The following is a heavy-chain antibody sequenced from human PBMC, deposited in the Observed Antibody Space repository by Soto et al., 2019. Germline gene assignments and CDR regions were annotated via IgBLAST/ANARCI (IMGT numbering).Heavy chain of an antibody. J-gene: IGHJ6*02. CDR3: AKWPWDYYYGMDV. CDR1: GFTFSSYG. D-gene: IGHD7-27*01. V-gene: IGHV3-30*18. Sequence: GGSLRLSCAASGFTFSSYGMHWVRQAPGKGLEWVAVISYDGSNKYYADSVKGRFTISRDNSKNTLYLQMNSLRAEDTAVYYCAKWPWDYYYGMDVWGQGTTVTVSS. CDR2: ISYDGSNK.